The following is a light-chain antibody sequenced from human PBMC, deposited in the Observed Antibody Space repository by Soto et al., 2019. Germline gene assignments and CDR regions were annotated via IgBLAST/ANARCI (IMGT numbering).Light chain of an antibody. CDR3: QQYGSSPFT. Sequence: EIVLTQSPGTLSLSPGERATLSCRASQSVSSSYLAWYQQKPGQAPRLLIYGASSRATGIPDRFSGSGAGTDFTLTISSLEPEVFAVCYCQQYGSSPFTFGPGTKVDIK. CDR1: QSVSSSY. J-gene: IGKJ3*01. CDR2: GAS. V-gene: IGKV3-20*01.